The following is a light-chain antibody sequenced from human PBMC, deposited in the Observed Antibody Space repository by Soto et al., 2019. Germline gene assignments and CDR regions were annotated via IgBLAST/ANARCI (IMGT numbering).Light chain of an antibody. Sequence: AIEMTQSPSSLSASVGDRVTITCRASQGIGSDLAWYQQRPWKAPKLLIYAVSSLQNGVPSRFSGSGSGTDFTLTISSLQPEDFATYYCLQDYNLLTFGGGTKVEIK. CDR2: AVS. CDR1: QGIGSD. V-gene: IGKV1-6*01. CDR3: LQDYNLLT. J-gene: IGKJ4*01.